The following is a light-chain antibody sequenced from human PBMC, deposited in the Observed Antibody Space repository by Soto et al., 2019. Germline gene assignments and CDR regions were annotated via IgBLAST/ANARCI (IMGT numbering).Light chain of an antibody. J-gene: IGKJ2*01. CDR2: GAS. CDR1: QSVGSN. Sequence: EIVLTQSPATLSVSPGEGATLSCRSSQSVGSNLAWSQQKPGQTPRLLIYGASTRATGIPARFSGSGSGAEFTLTISSLQSEDFAVYYCQQYNSWPPAYTFGQGTKLEIK. V-gene: IGKV3-15*01. CDR3: QQYNSWPPAYT.